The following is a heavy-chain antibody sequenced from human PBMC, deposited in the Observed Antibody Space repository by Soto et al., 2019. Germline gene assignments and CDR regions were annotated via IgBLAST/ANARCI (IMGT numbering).Heavy chain of an antibody. CDR3: ASLLLVVGMDV. D-gene: IGHD2-15*01. J-gene: IGHJ6*02. V-gene: IGHV4-31*03. CDR2: IYYSGST. CDR1: GGSISSGGYY. Sequence: QVQLQESGPGLVKPSQTLSLTCTVSGGSISSGGYYWIWIRQHPGKGLEWIGYIYYSGSTYYNPSRKSRVTTSVDTSKKQVSRKLSSVTAADTAVDYCASLLLVVGMDVWGQGTTVTVSS.